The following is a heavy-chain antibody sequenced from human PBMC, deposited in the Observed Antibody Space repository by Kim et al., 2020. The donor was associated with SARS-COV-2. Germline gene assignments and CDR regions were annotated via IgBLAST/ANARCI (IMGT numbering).Heavy chain of an antibody. Sequence: ASVKVSCKASGYTLNSYAMHWVRQAPGQSLEWMGWINAGNGNGKYSQKFQGRITITVDTSASTAYMELSSLRSEDTTVYYCARGHSLLGFDYWGQGALVTVSS. J-gene: IGHJ4*02. CDR2: INAGNGNG. V-gene: IGHV1-3*01. D-gene: IGHD2-15*01. CDR1: GYTLNSYA. CDR3: ARGHSLLGFDY.